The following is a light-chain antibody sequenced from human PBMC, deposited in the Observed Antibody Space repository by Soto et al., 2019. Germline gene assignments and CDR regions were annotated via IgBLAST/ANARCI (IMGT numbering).Light chain of an antibody. V-gene: IGLV2-14*01. CDR2: EVS. CDR3: SSYTISSTLVV. Sequence: QSALTQPASVSGSPGQSITISCTGTSSDVGGYNYVSWYQQHPGKAPKLMIYEVSNRPSGVSNRFSGSKSGNTASLTISGLQAEDEADYYSSSYTISSTLVVFGGGTKLTVL. J-gene: IGLJ2*01. CDR1: SSDVGGYNY.